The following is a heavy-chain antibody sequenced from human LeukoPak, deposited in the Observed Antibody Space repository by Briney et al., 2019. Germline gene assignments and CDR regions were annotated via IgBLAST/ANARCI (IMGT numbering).Heavy chain of an antibody. V-gene: IGHV1-18*04. CDR1: GYSFTSHG. CDR2: ISTYNGKT. J-gene: IGHJ3*02. Sequence: ASVKVSCKASGYSFTSHGVTWVRQAPGQGLEWMGWISTYNGKTKYAQKFQGRVILTTDTSTSTVNMELRSLRSDDTAVYYCAREATMVLRTQCAFDIWGQGTMVTVSS. D-gene: IGHD3-10*01. CDR3: AREATMVLRTQCAFDI.